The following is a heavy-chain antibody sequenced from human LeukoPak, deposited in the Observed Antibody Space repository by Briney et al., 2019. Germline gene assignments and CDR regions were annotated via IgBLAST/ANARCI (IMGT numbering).Heavy chain of an antibody. D-gene: IGHD3-22*01. J-gene: IGHJ3*01. Sequence: SVKGRFTISRDNAKNSVYLQMNSLRAEDTAVYYCVTEYDSSDFDAFDFWGQGTVVTVSS. V-gene: IGHV3-21*01. CDR3: VTEYDSSDFDAFDF.